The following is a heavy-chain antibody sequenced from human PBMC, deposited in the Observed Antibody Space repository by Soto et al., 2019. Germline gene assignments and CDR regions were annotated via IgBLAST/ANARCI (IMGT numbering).Heavy chain of an antibody. CDR3: ARGWLRDPWMH. V-gene: IGHV5-51*01. CDR2: IYPGDSDT. J-gene: IGHJ4*02. Sequence: GASLKISCKGSGYSFTSYWIGWVRQMPGKGLEWMGIIYPGDSDTRYSPSFQGQVTISRDNARNSLYLQMNSLRAEDTAVYYCARGWLRDPWMHWGQGTLVTVSS. D-gene: IGHD5-12*01. CDR1: GYSFTSYW.